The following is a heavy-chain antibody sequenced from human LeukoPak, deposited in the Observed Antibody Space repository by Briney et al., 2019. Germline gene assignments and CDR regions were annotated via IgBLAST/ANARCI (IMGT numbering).Heavy chain of an antibody. J-gene: IGHJ4*02. V-gene: IGHV4-39*07. Sequence: SETLSLTCTVSGGSISSYSWSWIRQSPEKGLEWIGSIYYSGSTYYNPSLKSRVTISVDTSKNQFSLKLSSVTAADTAVYYCARGSMIVVVPDYWGQGTLVTVSS. CDR2: IYYSGST. CDR1: GGSISSYS. D-gene: IGHD3-22*01. CDR3: ARGSMIVVVPDY.